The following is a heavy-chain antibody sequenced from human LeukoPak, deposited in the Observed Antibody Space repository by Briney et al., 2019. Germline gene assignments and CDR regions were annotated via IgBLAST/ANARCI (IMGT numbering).Heavy chain of an antibody. D-gene: IGHD2-21*02. CDR3: ARTTRENIVVVTAIREYYYYYYMDV. Sequence: SETLSLTCAVSGGSISSSNWWSWVRQPPGKGLEWIGEIYHSGSTNYNPSLKSRVTISVDKSKNQFSLKLSSVTAADTAVYYCARTTRENIVVVTAIREYYYYYYMDVWGKGTTVTISS. J-gene: IGHJ6*03. V-gene: IGHV4-4*02. CDR2: IYHSGST. CDR1: GGSISSSNW.